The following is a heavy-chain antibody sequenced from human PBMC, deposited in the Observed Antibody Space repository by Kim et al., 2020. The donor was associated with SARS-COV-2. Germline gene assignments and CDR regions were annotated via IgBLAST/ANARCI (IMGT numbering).Heavy chain of an antibody. J-gene: IGHJ5*02. CDR3: ASLSPGYDSSGYPP. V-gene: IGHV4-39*01. D-gene: IGHD3-22*01. Sequence: NPSLKSRVTISVDTSKNQFSLKLSSLTAADTAVYYCASLSPGYDSSGYPPWGQGTLVTVSS.